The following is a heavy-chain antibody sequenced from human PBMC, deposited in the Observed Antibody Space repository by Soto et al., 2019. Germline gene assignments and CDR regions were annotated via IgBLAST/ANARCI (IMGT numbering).Heavy chain of an antibody. J-gene: IGHJ6*02. V-gene: IGHV3-74*01. D-gene: IGHD5-18*01. CDR3: ARDSGNVDTAMVRYYGMDV. CDR1: GFTFSSYW. CDR2: INSDGSST. Sequence: GGSLRLSCAASGFTFSSYWMHWVRQAPGKGLVWVSRINSDGSSTSYADSVKGRFTISRDNAKNTLYLRMNSLRAEDTAVYYCARDSGNVDTAMVRYYGMDVWGQGTTVTVSS.